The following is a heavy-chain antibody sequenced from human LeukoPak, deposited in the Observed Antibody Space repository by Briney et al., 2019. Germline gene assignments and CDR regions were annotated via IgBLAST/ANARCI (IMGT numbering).Heavy chain of an antibody. CDR2: IYYSGST. V-gene: IGHV4-61*05. CDR1: GGSISSSSYY. CDR3: ARGALDSSGYYYVWAARYYFDY. D-gene: IGHD3-22*01. Sequence: SETLSLTCTVSGGSISSSSYYWGWIRQPPGKGLEWIGYIYYSGSTNYNPSLKSRVTISVDTSKNQFSLKLSSVTAADTAVYYCARGALDSSGYYYVWAARYYFDYWGQGTLVTVSS. J-gene: IGHJ4*02.